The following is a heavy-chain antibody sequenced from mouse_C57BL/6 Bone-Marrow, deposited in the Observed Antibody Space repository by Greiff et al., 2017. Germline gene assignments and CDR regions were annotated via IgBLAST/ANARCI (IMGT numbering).Heavy chain of an antibody. Sequence: EVKLEESGGGLVQPKGSLKLSCAASGFSFNTYAMNWVRQAPGKGLEWVARIRSKSNNYATYYADSVKNRFTISRDDSESMLYLQMNNLKTEDTAMYYCVSQLLTFAYWGQGTLVTVSA. J-gene: IGHJ3*01. V-gene: IGHV10-1*01. CDR1: GFSFNTYA. CDR2: IRSKSNNYAT. D-gene: IGHD1-1*01. CDR3: VSQLLTFAY.